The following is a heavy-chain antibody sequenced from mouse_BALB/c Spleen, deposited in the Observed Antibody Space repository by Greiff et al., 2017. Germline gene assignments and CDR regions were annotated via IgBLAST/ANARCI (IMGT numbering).Heavy chain of an antibody. J-gene: IGHJ4*01. V-gene: IGHV5-17*02. CDR2: ISSGSSTI. CDR3: ARRTGYAMDY. Sequence: EVMLVESGGGLVQPGGSRKLSCAASGFTFSSFGMHWVRQAPEKRLEWVAYISSGSSTIYYADTVKGRFTISRDNPKNTLFLQMTSLRSEDTAMYYCARRTGYAMDYWGQGTSVTVSS. CDR1: GFTFSSFG.